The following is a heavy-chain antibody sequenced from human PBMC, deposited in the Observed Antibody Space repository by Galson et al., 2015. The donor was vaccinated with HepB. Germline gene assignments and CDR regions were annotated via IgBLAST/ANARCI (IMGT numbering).Heavy chain of an antibody. J-gene: IGHJ4*02. CDR1: GGSFSGYY. CDR3: ARDSPKVGATGGFDY. Sequence: SETLSLTCAVYGGSFSGYYWSWIRQPPGKGLEWIGEINHSGSTNYIPSLKSRVTISVDTSKNQFSLKLNSVIAADTAVYYCARDSPKVGATGGFDYWGQGTLVTVTS. CDR2: INHSGST. D-gene: IGHD1-26*01. V-gene: IGHV4-34*01.